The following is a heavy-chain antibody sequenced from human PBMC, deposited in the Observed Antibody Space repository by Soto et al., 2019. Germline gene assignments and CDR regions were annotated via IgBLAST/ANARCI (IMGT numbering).Heavy chain of an antibody. J-gene: IGHJ5*02. D-gene: IGHD3-9*01. V-gene: IGHV1-46*03. CDR3: ARATDILTGYFRGLELEDWFDP. Sequence: ASVKVSCKASGYTFTSYYMHWVRQAPGQGLEWKGIINLSGGSTSYAQNFQGRFTMTRDTSTSTVYMELSSLRSEDTAVYYCARATDILTGYFRGLELEDWFDPWGQGTLVTVSS. CDR2: INLSGGST. CDR1: GYTFTSYY.